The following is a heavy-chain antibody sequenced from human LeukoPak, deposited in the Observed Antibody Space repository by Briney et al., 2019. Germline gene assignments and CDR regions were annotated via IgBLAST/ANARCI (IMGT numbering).Heavy chain of an antibody. V-gene: IGHV3-23*01. CDR2: ISNSGGST. Sequence: GGSLRLSCAASGFTFSSYVMSWVRQAPGKGLEWVSSISNSGGSTYYADSVKGRFTISRDNSKNTLYLQMNSLRAEDTAVYYCARPASFTTLSFGMDVWGQGTTVTVSS. CDR1: GFTFSSYV. J-gene: IGHJ6*02. CDR3: ARPASFTTLSFGMDV. D-gene: IGHD2/OR15-2a*01.